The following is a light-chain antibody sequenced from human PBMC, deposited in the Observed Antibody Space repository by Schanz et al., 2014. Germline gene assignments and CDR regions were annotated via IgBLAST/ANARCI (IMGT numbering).Light chain of an antibody. Sequence: QSALTQPPSVSGAPGQRVTISCTGSSSNIGARYDVHWYQQLPGTAPRLLIYGNTNRPSGVPDRFSGSKSGTSASLAITGLQAEDEADYYCQSYDSSLNGLYVFGTGTKLTVL. CDR3: QSYDSSLNGLYV. CDR2: GNT. V-gene: IGLV1-40*01. CDR1: SSNIGARYD. J-gene: IGLJ1*01.